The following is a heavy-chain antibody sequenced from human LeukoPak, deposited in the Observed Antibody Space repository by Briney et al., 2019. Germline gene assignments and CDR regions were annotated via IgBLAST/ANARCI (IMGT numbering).Heavy chain of an antibody. CDR3: ARFYSGPSGWFVLWFFDL. CDR2: IYNSENT. CDR1: GGSVSSYY. J-gene: IGHJ2*01. Sequence: SSETLSLTCTVSGGSVSSYYWSWIRQPPGKGLEWIGYIYNSENTKYNSSLESRVTMSIDTSKNLLFLKLSSVTAADTAVYYCARFYSGPSGWFVLWFFDLWGRGTLVTVSS. D-gene: IGHD6-19*01. V-gene: IGHV4-4*09.